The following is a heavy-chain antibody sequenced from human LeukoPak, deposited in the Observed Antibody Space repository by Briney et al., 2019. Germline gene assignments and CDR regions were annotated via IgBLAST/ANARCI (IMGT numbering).Heavy chain of an antibody. Sequence: GGSLRLSCAASGFTVSSNYMSWVRQAPGKGLEWVSVIYSGGSTYYADSAKGRFTISRDNSKNTLHVQMNSLTTEDTAVYYCAKDYSPLWNSGNYGAGQWGQGTLVTVFS. CDR2: IYSGGST. J-gene: IGHJ4*02. D-gene: IGHD3-22*01. CDR1: GFTVSSNY. V-gene: IGHV3-53*05. CDR3: AKDYSPLWNSGNYGAGQ.